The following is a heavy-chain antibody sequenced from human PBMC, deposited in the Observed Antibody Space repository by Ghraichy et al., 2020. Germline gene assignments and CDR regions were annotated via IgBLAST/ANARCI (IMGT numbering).Heavy chain of an antibody. CDR2: IYPGDSDT. V-gene: IGHV5-51*01. Sequence: GGSLRLSCKGSGYSFTSYWIGWVRQMPGKGLEWMGIIYPGDSDTRYSPSFQGQVTISADKSISTAYLQWSSLKASDTAMYYCARKYSGYDYELHPNDAFDIWGQGTMVTVSS. D-gene: IGHD5-12*01. CDR3: ARKYSGYDYELHPNDAFDI. CDR1: GYSFTSYW. J-gene: IGHJ3*02.